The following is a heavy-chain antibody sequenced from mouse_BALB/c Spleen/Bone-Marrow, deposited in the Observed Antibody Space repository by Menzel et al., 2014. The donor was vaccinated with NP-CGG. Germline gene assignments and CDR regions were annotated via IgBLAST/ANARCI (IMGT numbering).Heavy chain of an antibody. V-gene: IGHV3-1*02. D-gene: IGHD1-1*01. CDR3: ARETAVVADFDY. Sequence: ESGPDLVKPSQSVSLTCTVTAYSIXSDYGWHWIRQFPGTRLEWMAYIHYSGNTDYNPSLKSRISITRDTSKNQFFLQLNSVTTEDTATYYCARETAVVADFDYWGQGTTLTVSS. J-gene: IGHJ2*01. CDR1: AYSIXSDYG. CDR2: IHYSGNT.